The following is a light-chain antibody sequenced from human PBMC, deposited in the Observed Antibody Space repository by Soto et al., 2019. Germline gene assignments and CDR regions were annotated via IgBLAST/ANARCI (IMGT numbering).Light chain of an antibody. CDR3: SSYAGSNYV. CDR2: EVS. J-gene: IGLJ1*01. Sequence: ALTQPPSASGSPGQSVTISCTGTSSDVGGYNYVSWYQQHPGKAPKLMIYEVSKRPSGVPDRFSGSKSGNTASLTVSGLQAEDEADYYCSSYAGSNYVFGTGTKVTV. V-gene: IGLV2-8*01. CDR1: SSDVGGYNY.